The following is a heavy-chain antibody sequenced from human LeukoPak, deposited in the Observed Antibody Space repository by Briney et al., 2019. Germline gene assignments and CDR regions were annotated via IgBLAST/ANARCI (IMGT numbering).Heavy chain of an antibody. CDR2: ISSSGGST. Sequence: GGSLRLSCAASGFTFSSYAMSSVRQAPGKWLEWVSTISSSGGSTYYADSVKGRFTISRDNSKNTLYLQMNRLRAEDTAVYYCAKGGAVSSKSITMIRGTRRYYYYMDVWGRGTTVTISS. V-gene: IGHV3-23*01. J-gene: IGHJ6*03. D-gene: IGHD3-10*01. CDR1: GFTFSSYA. CDR3: AKGGAVSSKSITMIRGTRRYYYYMDV.